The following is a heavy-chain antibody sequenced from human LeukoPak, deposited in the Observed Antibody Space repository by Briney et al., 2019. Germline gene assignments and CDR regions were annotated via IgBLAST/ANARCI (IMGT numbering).Heavy chain of an antibody. Sequence: ASQTLSLTCAVSGGSISSGGYSWSWIRQPPGKGLEWIGRIYTSGSTYYNPSLKSRVTISVDTSKNQFSLKLSSVTAADTAVYYCARHVRGWALYYYYYMDVWGKGTTVTVSS. J-gene: IGHJ6*03. D-gene: IGHD3-16*01. V-gene: IGHV4-30-2*03. CDR2: IYTSGST. CDR1: GGSISSGGYS. CDR3: ARHVRGWALYYYYYMDV.